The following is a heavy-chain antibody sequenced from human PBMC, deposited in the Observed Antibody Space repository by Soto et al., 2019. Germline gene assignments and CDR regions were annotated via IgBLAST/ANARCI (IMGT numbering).Heavy chain of an antibody. D-gene: IGHD3-22*01. CDR1: GYIFSTYW. V-gene: IGHV5-51*01. CDR2: IYPGNSDT. Sequence: HGESLKISCKTSGYIFSTYWIGWVRQMPGKGLEWMGIIYPGNSDTRYSPSFQGQVTLSADKSISTAYLQWSSLKASDTAMYYRARRDNSGFPDYWGQGTLVTVSS. CDR3: ARRDNSGFPDY. J-gene: IGHJ4*02.